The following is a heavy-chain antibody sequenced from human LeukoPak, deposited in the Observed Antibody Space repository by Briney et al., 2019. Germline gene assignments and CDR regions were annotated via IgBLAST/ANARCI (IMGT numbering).Heavy chain of an antibody. D-gene: IGHD2-2*01. V-gene: IGHV3-7*01. CDR1: GFRFSSFY. Sequence: GGSLRLSCVSSGFRFSSFYMSWVRQAPGMGLEWVANIEQDGSEKYYVDSVKGRFTISRDNAKNSLYLQMSSLRDEDTAVYYCARDGLSAALDRWGQGTLVTVPS. CDR2: IEQDGSEK. CDR3: ARDGLSAALDR. J-gene: IGHJ5*02.